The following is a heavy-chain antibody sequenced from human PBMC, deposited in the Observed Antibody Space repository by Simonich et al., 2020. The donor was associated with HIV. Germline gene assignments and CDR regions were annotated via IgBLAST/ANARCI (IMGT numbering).Heavy chain of an antibody. V-gene: IGHV3-30*07. Sequence: QVQLVESGGGVVQPGRSLRLSCAASGFTFSSYAMHWVRQAPGKGLEGVAVKSYDGSNKYYADSVKGRFTISRDNSKNTLYLQMNSLRAEDTAVYYCASGGSISSVWADDYWGQGTLVTVSS. CDR3: ASGGSISSVWADDY. CDR1: GFTFSSYA. J-gene: IGHJ4*02. D-gene: IGHD3-16*01. CDR2: KSYDGSNK.